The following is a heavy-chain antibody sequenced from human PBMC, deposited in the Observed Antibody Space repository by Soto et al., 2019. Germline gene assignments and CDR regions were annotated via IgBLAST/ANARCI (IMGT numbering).Heavy chain of an antibody. Sequence: GGSLRLSCAASGFTVSSNYMSWVRQAPGKGLEWVSVIYSRGSTYYADSVKGRFTISRDNSKNTLYLQMNSLRAEDTAVYYCPRCVQLRYSDWSRASSGYHFDPWGQRTQVTV. D-gene: IGHD3-9*01. CDR1: GFTVSSNY. CDR3: PRCVQLRYSDWSRASSGYHFDP. V-gene: IGHV3-53*01. J-gene: IGHJ5*02. CDR2: IYSRGST.